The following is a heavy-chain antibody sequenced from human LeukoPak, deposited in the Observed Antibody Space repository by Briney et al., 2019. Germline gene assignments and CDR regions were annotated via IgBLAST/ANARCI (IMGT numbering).Heavy chain of an antibody. J-gene: IGHJ4*02. CDR3: ARGGDAMGNGASFLDN. D-gene: IGHD3-16*01. V-gene: IGHV4-4*02. Sequence: SGTLSLTCAVSGGSISSSNWWSWVRQPPGKGLEWIGEIYHSGSTNYNPSLKSRVTISVDKSKNQFSLRVTSVTAADTAVYYCARGGDAMGNGASFLDNWGQGTLVTVSS. CDR2: IYHSGST. CDR1: GGSISSSNW.